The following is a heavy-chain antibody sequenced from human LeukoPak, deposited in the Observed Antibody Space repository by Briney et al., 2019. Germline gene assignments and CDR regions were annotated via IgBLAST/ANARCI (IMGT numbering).Heavy chain of an antibody. V-gene: IGHV3-15*01. D-gene: IGHD3-22*01. Sequence: GGSLRLSCAASGFTFSNAWMSWVRQAPGKGLEWVGRIKSKTDGGTTDYAAPVKGRFTISRDDSKNTLYLQMNSLKTEDTAVYYCTTAVRHYYDSSGYYSFDYWGQGTLVTVSS. CDR2: IKSKTDGGTT. CDR1: GFTFSNAW. J-gene: IGHJ4*02. CDR3: TTAVRHYYDSSGYYSFDY.